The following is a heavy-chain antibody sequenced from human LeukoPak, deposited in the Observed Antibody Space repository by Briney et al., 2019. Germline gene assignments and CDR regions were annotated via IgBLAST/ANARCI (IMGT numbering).Heavy chain of an antibody. CDR3: ARSGSRGSGSYYNVDY. V-gene: IGHV4-59*08. D-gene: IGHD3-10*01. CDR2: IYYSGST. Sequence: SETLSLTCNVSGGSISSYYWSWIRQPPGKGLEWIGYIYYSGSTNYNPSLKSRVTISVDTSKNQFSLKLSSVTAADTAVYYCARSGSRGSGSYYNVDYWGQGTLVTVSS. J-gene: IGHJ4*02. CDR1: GGSISSYY.